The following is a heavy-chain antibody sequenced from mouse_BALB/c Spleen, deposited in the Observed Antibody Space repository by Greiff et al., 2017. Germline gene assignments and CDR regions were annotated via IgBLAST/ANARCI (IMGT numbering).Heavy chain of an antibody. Sequence: VQGVESGPELVKPGASVRISCKASGYTFTSYYIHWVKQRPGQGLEWIGWIYPGNVNTKYNEKFKGKATLTADKSSSTAYMQLSSLTSEDSAVYFCASNDYDGYWYFDVWGAGTTVTVSS. D-gene: IGHD2-4*01. V-gene: IGHV1S56*01. J-gene: IGHJ1*01. CDR2: IYPGNVNT. CDR3: ASNDYDGYWYFDV. CDR1: GYTFTSYY.